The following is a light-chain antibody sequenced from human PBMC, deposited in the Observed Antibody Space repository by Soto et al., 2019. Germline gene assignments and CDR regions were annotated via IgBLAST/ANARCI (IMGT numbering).Light chain of an antibody. J-gene: IGLJ2*01. CDR3: QSYDSSLSGVV. Sequence: QSVLTQPPSVCGAPGQRVTISCSGSSSNIGARYDVHWYQQLPGTAPKLLIYDHINRPSGVPDRFSGSKSRTSASLAITGLQAEDEAEYYCQSYDSSLSGVVFGGGTKLTVL. CDR2: DHI. V-gene: IGLV1-40*01. CDR1: SSNIGARYD.